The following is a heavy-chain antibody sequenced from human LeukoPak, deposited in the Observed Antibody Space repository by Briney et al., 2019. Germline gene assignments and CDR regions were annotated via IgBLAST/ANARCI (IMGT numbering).Heavy chain of an antibody. J-gene: IGHJ4*02. CDR3: SKWKAIVLVPAARSPIDY. V-gene: IGHV3-23*01. CDR1: GFAFSSYG. Sequence: GGSLRLSCAASGFAFSSYGMSWVRQAPGKGLEWVSAISGSGVTTYYADSVKGRFTISRDNSKHTLYLQMNSLRAEDTAVYYCSKWKAIVLVPAARSPIDYWGQGTLVTVSS. CDR2: ISGSGVTT. D-gene: IGHD2-2*01.